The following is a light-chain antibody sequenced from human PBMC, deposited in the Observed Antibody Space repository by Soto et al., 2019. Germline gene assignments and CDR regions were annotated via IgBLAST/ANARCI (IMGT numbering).Light chain of an antibody. CDR1: SSDIGDYNY. J-gene: IGLJ1*01. Sequence: QSPLTQPRSVSGSPGQSVTISCTGTSSDIGDYNYVSWYQQHPGKAPQLIIYDVTKRPSGVPDRFSGSKSDNTASLTISGLQAEDEADYYCCSYAATNTFLFGTGTKVTVL. CDR2: DVT. CDR3: CSYAATNTFL. V-gene: IGLV2-11*01.